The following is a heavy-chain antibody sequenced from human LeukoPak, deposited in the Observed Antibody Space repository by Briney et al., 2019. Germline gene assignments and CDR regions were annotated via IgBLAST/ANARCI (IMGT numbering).Heavy chain of an antibody. D-gene: IGHD3-3*01. V-gene: IGHV4-59*08. Sequence: SETLSLTCTVSGGSISSYYWSWIRQPPGKGLEWIGYIYYSGSTNYNPSLKSRVTISVDTSKNQFSLKLSSVTAADTAVYYCARGKYDFWSGYQTYYYYGMDVWGQGTTATVSS. CDR3: ARGKYDFWSGYQTYYYYGMDV. CDR2: IYYSGST. J-gene: IGHJ6*02. CDR1: GGSISSYY.